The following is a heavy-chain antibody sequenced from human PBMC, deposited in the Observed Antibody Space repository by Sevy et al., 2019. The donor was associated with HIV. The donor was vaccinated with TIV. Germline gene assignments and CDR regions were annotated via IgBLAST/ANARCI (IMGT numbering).Heavy chain of an antibody. D-gene: IGHD1-26*01. CDR3: ARDLDVYGGWEQTSQGLDV. CDR1: GFTFSNYA. Sequence: GGSLRLSCAASGFTFSNYAMHWVRQAPGKGLEWVAVISYDGSNKYYGDSVRGRFTISRDSSQNTLYLQMNSLRPGDTAVYYCARDLDVYGGWEQTSQGLDVWGQGTTVTVSS. CDR2: ISYDGSNK. V-gene: IGHV3-30-3*01. J-gene: IGHJ6*02.